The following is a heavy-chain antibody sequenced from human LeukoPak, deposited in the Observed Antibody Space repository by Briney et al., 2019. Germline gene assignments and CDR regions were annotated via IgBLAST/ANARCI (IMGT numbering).Heavy chain of an antibody. CDR2: ISGSGGST. CDR3: AKDLTDQLLWKRFDP. J-gene: IGHJ5*02. V-gene: IGHV3-23*01. CDR1: GFTFSSYA. D-gene: IGHD2-2*01. Sequence: GGSLRLSCAASGFTFSSYAMSWVRQVPGKGLEWVSAISGSGGSTYYADSVKGRFTISRDNSKNTLYLQMNSLRAEDTAVYYCAKDLTDQLLWKRFDPWGQGTLVTVSS.